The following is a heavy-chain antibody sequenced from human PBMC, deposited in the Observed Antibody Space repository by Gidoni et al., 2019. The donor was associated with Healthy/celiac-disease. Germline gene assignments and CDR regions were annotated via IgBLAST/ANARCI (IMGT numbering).Heavy chain of an antibody. CDR2: IKSKTDGGTT. CDR3: TTDLGDCSSTSCYTVYYYGMDV. D-gene: IGHD2-2*02. J-gene: IGHJ6*02. CDR1: GFTFSNAW. V-gene: IGHV3-15*01. Sequence: EVQLVESGGGLVKPGGSLRLSCAASGFTFSNAWMRWVRPPPGKGLEWVGRIKSKTDGGTTDYAAPVKGRFTISRDDSKNTLYLQMNSLKTEDTAVYYCTTDLGDCSSTSCYTVYYYGMDVWGQGTTVTVSS.